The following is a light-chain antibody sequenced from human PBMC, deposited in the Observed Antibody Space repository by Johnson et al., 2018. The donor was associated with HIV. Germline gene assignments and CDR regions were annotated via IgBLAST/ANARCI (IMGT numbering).Light chain of an antibody. CDR2: DNN. CDR3: GTWDSSLSAGV. J-gene: IGLJ1*01. CDR1: SSNIGDNY. Sequence: QSVLTQPPSVSAAPGQKVSISCSGSSSNIGDNYVSWYQQLPGTAPKLLIYDNNKRPSGIPDRFSGSKSGTSATLGIIGLQTGDEADYYCGTWDSSLSAGVLGTGTKVTVL. V-gene: IGLV1-51*01.